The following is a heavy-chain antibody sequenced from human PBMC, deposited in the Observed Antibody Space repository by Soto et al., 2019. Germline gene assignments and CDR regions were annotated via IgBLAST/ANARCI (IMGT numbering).Heavy chain of an antibody. V-gene: IGHV1-69*01. J-gene: IGHJ4*02. D-gene: IGHD2-21*02. CDR1: GGTFSSYA. CDR3: ARDRRNCGGDCYSGGFDY. Sequence: QVQLVQSGAEVKKPGSSVKVSCKASGGTFSSYAISWVRQAPGQGLDWMGGIIPIFGTANYAQKFQGRVTITADESTSTAYMELSSLRSEDTAVYYCARDRRNCGGDCYSGGFDYWGQGTLVTVSS. CDR2: IIPIFGTA.